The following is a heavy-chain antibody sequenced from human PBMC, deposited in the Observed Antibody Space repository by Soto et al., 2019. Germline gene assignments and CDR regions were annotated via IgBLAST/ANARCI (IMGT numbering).Heavy chain of an antibody. V-gene: IGHV4-39*01. CDR3: ARHVGGRFLEYLPGGFFYYYGRDV. CDR1: GGSISSSSYY. J-gene: IGHJ6*02. D-gene: IGHD3-3*01. Sequence: PSETLSPTCPVSGGSISSSSYYCGWIRQPPGKGLEWIGHSYYSGSTYYNPSLKSRVTISVDTSKNQFSLQLSSVTAADTAVFYCARHVGGRFLEYLPGGFFYYYGRDVWGQGTTVTVSS. CDR2: SYYSGST.